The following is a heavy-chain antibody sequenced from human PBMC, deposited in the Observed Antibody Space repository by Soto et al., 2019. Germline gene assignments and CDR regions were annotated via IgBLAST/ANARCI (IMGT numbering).Heavy chain of an antibody. CDR3: ANSVGAPPLADY. J-gene: IGHJ4*02. CDR1: GFTFSSYG. D-gene: IGHD1-26*01. CDR2: ISYDGSNK. Sequence: QVQLVESGGGVVQPGRSLRLSCAASGFTFSSYGMHWVRQAPGKGLEWVAVISYDGSNKYYADSVKGRFTISRDNSKNTLYLQMNSLRAEDTAVYYCANSVGAPPLADYWGQGTLVTVSS. V-gene: IGHV3-30*18.